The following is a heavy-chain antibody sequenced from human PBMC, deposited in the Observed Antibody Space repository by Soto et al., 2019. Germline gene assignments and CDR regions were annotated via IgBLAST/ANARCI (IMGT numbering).Heavy chain of an antibody. J-gene: IGHJ4*02. CDR1: GFTFRSYA. CDR3: ARSGDYGDYLTY. Sequence: EVQLVESGGGLVQPGGSLRLSCAASGFTFRSYAMHWVRQAPGKGLEYVSAINNNGGSAYYAESVKGRFAISRDNSNDTLFLQMGSLRTEDMAVYYCARSGDYGDYLTYWGQGTLGTVSS. V-gene: IGHV3-64*07. D-gene: IGHD4-17*01. CDR2: INNNGGSA.